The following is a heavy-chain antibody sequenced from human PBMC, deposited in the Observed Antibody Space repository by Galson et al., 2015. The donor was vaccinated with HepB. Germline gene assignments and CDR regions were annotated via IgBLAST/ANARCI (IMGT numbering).Heavy chain of an antibody. CDR3: AREAVPPAMPFYYYYMDV. CDR2: IISLRDIT. D-gene: IGHD2-2*01. Sequence: SVKVSCKASGDTFNTYAISWVRQAPGQGLEWMGGIISLRDITNYAQRFQDRITITADKSTTTAYMELSSLGSEDTAVYFCAREAVPPAMPFYYYYMDVWGKGTAVTVSS. J-gene: IGHJ6*03. V-gene: IGHV1-69*10. CDR1: GDTFNTYA.